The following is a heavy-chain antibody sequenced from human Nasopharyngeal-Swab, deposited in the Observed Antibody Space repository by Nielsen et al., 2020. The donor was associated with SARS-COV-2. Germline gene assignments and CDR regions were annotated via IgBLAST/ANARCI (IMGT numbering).Heavy chain of an antibody. Sequence: SVKVSCKTSGDTFSSCAISWVRQAPGQGLEWMGGIIPIFGLANYAQKFQGRVTITADESTGTAYMELSSLRSEDTAVYYCARCTYYYDSSGYSRVENWFDPWGQGTLVTVSS. CDR1: GDTFSSCA. D-gene: IGHD3-22*01. J-gene: IGHJ5*02. CDR3: ARCTYYYDSSGYSRVENWFDP. CDR2: IIPIFGLA. V-gene: IGHV1-69*13.